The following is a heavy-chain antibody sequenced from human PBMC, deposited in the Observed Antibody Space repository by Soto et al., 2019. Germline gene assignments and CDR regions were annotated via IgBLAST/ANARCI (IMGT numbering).Heavy chain of an antibody. D-gene: IGHD1-26*01. J-gene: IGHJ6*02. CDR3: AREGASGFGMDV. Sequence: SETLSLTCTVSGGSIRSYYWSWIRQPAGKPLEWIGRIYTSGTTNYNPSLKSRVTILVDTSKNQFSLKLSSVTAADTAVYYCAREGASGFGMDVWGQGTTVTVS. CDR1: GGSIRSYY. CDR2: IYTSGTT. V-gene: IGHV4-4*07.